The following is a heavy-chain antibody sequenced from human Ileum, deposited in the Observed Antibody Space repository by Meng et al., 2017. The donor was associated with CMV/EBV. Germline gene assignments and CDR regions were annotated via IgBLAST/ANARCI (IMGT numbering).Heavy chain of an antibody. Sequence: QGSLPGRLKHSEALSLLCRVSDAAISTGNSYWSLSRQAPGKDMELIGYNNNSGTTDCNPSIKRRVTISIATSKNQFSLQLTSVTAADTAVYYCAGGQVSQDYWGQGTLVTVSS. CDR3: AGGQVSQDY. CDR1: DAAISTGNSY. V-gene: IGHV4-30-4*01. CDR2: NNNSGTT. J-gene: IGHJ4*02.